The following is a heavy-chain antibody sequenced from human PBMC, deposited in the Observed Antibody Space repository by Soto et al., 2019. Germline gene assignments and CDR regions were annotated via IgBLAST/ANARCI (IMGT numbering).Heavy chain of an antibody. J-gene: IGHJ5*02. V-gene: IGHV4-31*03. D-gene: IGHD1-26*01. CDR2: IHHNGNS. Sequence: QVQLQESGPGLVKPSQTLSLPCTVSGGSIRSGAYYLSWVRQPPGKGLEWIGYIHHNGNSYNNPSIKSRISISIDTSKYQFALHLTSVTAGDTAVYYCSRVSATGTRWFDPWGQGTLVTVSS. CDR3: SRVSATGTRWFDP. CDR1: GGSIRSGAYY.